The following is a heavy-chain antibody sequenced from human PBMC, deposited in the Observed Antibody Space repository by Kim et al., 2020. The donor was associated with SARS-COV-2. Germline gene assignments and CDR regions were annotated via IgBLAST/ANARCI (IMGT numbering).Heavy chain of an antibody. Sequence: GGSLRLSCAASGFTFSSYGMHWVRQAPGKGLEWVAVISYDGSNKYYADSVKGRFTISRDNSKNTLYLQMNSLRAEDTAVYYCAKDRGSGSYYRNYYGMDVWGQGTTVTVSS. V-gene: IGHV3-30*18. D-gene: IGHD3-10*01. CDR3: AKDRGSGSYYRNYYGMDV. CDR2: ISYDGSNK. J-gene: IGHJ6*02. CDR1: GFTFSSYG.